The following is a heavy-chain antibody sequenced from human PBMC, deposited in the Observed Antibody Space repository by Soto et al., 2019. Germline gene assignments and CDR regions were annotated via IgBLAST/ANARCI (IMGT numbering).Heavy chain of an antibody. D-gene: IGHD3-10*01. J-gene: IGHJ6*04. CDR3: ARGCITSAVVKDV. CDR1: GFTFSNCW. V-gene: IGHV3-74*01. Sequence: GGSLRLSCAASGFTFSNCWMHWVRQAPGKGLVWVSRINSDGSSTRYADSVKGRFTISRDNAKNTLYLQMNSLRAEDTALYYCARGCITSAVVKDVWGKGTTVTVSS. CDR2: INSDGSST.